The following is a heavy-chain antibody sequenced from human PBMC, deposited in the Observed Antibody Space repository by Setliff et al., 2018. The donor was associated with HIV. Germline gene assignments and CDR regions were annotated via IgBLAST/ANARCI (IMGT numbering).Heavy chain of an antibody. CDR1: GYSVSSGYF. Sequence: SETLSLTCAVSGYSVSSGYFWGWIRQPPGKGLEWIGSIFHTGSTYYNPSLKSRVTISVDTSKNQFSLRLTSVTAADTAVYYCARVRDYGGNFFDYRGQGTLVTVSS. CDR3: ARVRDYGGNFFDY. V-gene: IGHV4-38-2*01. CDR2: IFHTGST. D-gene: IGHD4-17*01. J-gene: IGHJ4*02.